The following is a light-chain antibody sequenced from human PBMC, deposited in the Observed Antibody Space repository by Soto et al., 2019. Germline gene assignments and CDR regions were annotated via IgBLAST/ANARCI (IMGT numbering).Light chain of an antibody. CDR2: GAS. J-gene: IGKJ2*01. Sequence: IVLTQSPGTLSLSPGERATLSCRASQSVSSSYLASYQHKPGQDPRLLRYGASSRATGIPDRVSGSRSGTDFTLTISRLEAEDLAVYYCQQYGSSPMFTFCQGTKLEIK. CDR3: QQYGSSPMFT. V-gene: IGKV3-20*01. CDR1: QSVSSSY.